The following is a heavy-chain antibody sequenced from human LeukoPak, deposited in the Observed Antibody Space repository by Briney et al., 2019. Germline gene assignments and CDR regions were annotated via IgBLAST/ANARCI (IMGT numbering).Heavy chain of an antibody. Sequence: PSETLSLTCTVSGYSIGSGYYWGWIRQPPGKGLEWIGSIYHSGSTYYNPSLKSRVTISVDTSKNQFSLKLSSVTAADTAVYYCHKGGYETYYYYYMDVWGKGTTVTVSS. J-gene: IGHJ6*03. D-gene: IGHD5-12*01. CDR1: GYSIGSGYY. CDR3: HKGGYETYYYYYMDV. CDR2: IYHSGST. V-gene: IGHV4-38-2*02.